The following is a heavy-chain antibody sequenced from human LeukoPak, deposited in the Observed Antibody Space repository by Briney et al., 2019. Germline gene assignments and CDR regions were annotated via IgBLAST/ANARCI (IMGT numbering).Heavy chain of an antibody. J-gene: IGHJ4*02. CDR1: GYSFVGYG. V-gene: IGHV1-69*13. CDR3: AREAYDYVWGSYRLYYFDY. CDR2: IIPIFGTA. Sequence: ASVKVSCKASGYSFVGYGITWVRLAPGQGLEWVGWIIPIFGTANYAQKFQGRVTITADESTSTAYMELSSLRSEDMAVYYCAREAYDYVWGSYRLYYFDYWGQGTLVTVSS. D-gene: IGHD3-16*02.